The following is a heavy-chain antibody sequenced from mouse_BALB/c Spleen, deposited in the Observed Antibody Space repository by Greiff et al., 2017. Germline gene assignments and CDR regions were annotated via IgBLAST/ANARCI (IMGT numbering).Heavy chain of an antibody. J-gene: IGHJ4*01. V-gene: IGHV5-17*02. D-gene: IGHD2-14*01. CDR1: GFTFSSFG. Sequence: DVMLVESGGGLVQPGGSRKLSCAASGFTFSSFGMHWVRQAPEKGLEWVAYISSGSSTIYYADTVKGRFTISRDNPKNTLFLQMTSLRSEDTAMYYCARHYRYDVEAMDYWGQGTSVTVSS. CDR2: ISSGSSTI. CDR3: ARHYRYDVEAMDY.